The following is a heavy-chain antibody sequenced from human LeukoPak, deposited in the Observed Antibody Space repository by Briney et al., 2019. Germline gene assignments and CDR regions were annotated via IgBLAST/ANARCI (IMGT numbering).Heavy chain of an antibody. V-gene: IGHV4-30-4*07. J-gene: IGHJ3*02. Sequence: PSETLSLTCAVSGGSISSGGYSWSWIRQPPGKGLERIGHISSTGSTYYNPSLKSRLSISLDTSKNQFSLNLSSVTAADTAVFYCARLGVTQDAFDIWGQGTMVTVSS. D-gene: IGHD3-10*01. CDR2: ISSTGST. CDR1: GGSISSGGYS. CDR3: ARLGVTQDAFDI.